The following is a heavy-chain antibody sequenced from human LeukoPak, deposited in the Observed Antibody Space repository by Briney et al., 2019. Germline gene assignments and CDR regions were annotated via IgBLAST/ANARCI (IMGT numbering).Heavy chain of an antibody. Sequence: GGSLRLSCAASGFTFSSYGMHWVRQAPGKGLEWAAFIRYDGSNKYYADSVKGRFTISRDNSENTLYLQMNSLRAEDTAVYYCAKDLAYCSSTSCHSYWGQGTLVTVSS. CDR3: AKDLAYCSSTSCHSY. CDR1: GFTFSSYG. D-gene: IGHD2-2*01. V-gene: IGHV3-30*02. J-gene: IGHJ4*02. CDR2: IRYDGSNK.